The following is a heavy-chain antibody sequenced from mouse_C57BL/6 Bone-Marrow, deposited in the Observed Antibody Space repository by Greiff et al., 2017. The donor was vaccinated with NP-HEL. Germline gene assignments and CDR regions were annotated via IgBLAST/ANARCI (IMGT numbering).Heavy chain of an antibody. CDR2: INYDGSST. V-gene: IGHV5-16*01. CDR3: ARDRAYYFDY. D-gene: IGHD3-3*01. Sequence: EVKLVESEGGLVQPGSSMKLSCTASGFTFSDYYMAWVRQVPEKGLEWVANINYDGSSTYYLDSLKSRFIISRDNAKNILYLQMSSLKSEDTATYYCARDRAYYFDYWGHGTTLTVSS. J-gene: IGHJ2*01. CDR1: GFTFSDYY.